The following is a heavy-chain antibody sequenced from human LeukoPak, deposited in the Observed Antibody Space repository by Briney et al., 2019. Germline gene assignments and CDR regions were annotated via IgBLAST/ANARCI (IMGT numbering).Heavy chain of an antibody. CDR1: GFTFSNYA. V-gene: IGHV3-30*04. J-gene: IGHJ4*02. Sequence: GGSLRLSCAASGFTFSNYAMHWVRQAPGKGLEWVTIISYDGSKKNDADSVKGRFTISRDNSKNTLYLQMNSLRAEDTAVYYCAREGIAVAGTFDYWGQEILVTVST. CDR2: ISYDGSKK. CDR3: AREGIAVAGTFDY. D-gene: IGHD6-19*01.